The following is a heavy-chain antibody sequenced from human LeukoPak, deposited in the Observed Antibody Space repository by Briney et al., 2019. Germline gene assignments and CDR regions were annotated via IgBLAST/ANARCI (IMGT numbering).Heavy chain of an antibody. CDR1: GLTFSSSW. D-gene: IGHD5-18*01. Sequence: GGSLRLSCAVWGLTFSSSWVVWVRQARGEGGEWVARINAEGSEKYSADSVTGRFTISRDNAKNSLYLQMDSLRVEDTAFYYCARDLAYSRLDYWGQGMLVTVSS. CDR2: INAEGSEK. V-gene: IGHV3-7*01. CDR3: ARDLAYSRLDY. J-gene: IGHJ4*02.